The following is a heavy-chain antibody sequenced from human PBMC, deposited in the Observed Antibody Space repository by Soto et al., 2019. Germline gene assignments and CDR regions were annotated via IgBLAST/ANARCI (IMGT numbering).Heavy chain of an antibody. CDR1: GYSFTSYW. V-gene: IGHV5-10-1*01. D-gene: IGHD6-13*01. J-gene: IGHJ4*02. Sequence: EVQLVQSGAEVKKPGESLRISCKGSGYSFTSYWISWVRQMPGKGLEWMGRIDPSDSYTNYSPSFQGHVTISADNSISTAYLQWSSLTASDTAMYYCARRQPAAGDNDLTFDYWGQGTLVTVSS. CDR2: IDPSDSYT. CDR3: ARRQPAAGDNDLTFDY.